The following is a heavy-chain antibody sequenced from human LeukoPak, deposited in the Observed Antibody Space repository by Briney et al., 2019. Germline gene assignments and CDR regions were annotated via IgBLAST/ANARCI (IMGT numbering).Heavy chain of an antibody. CDR2: IYYSGST. V-gene: IGHV4-59*01. D-gene: IGHD5-18*01. J-gene: IGHJ4*02. Sequence: KPSETLSLTCTVSGGSISSDYWSWIRQPPGEGLEWIGYIYYSGSTKYNPSLKSRVTISVDASKNQFSLRLSSLTAADTAVYYCARGALDTKTRFDYWGQGTLVTVSS. CDR3: ARGALDTKTRFDY. CDR1: GGSISSDY.